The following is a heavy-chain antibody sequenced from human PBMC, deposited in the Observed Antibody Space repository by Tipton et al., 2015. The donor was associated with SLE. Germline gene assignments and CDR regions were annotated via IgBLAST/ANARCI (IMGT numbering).Heavy chain of an antibody. J-gene: IGHJ4*02. D-gene: IGHD7-27*01. CDR2: VYHDHTT. V-gene: IGHV3-23*03. CDR1: GFTFNRYA. Sequence: SLRLSCAASGFTFNRYAMSWVRQAPGKGLEWVSVVYHDHTTSYADSVKGRFTIPRDNSKNTLYLQVDSLRAEDTAIYYCAKFGDWGDLFFDFWGQGTLVTVSS. CDR3: AKFGDWGDLFFDF.